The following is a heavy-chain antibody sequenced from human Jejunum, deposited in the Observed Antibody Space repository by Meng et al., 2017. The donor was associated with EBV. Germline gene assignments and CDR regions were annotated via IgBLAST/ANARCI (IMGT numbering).Heavy chain of an antibody. V-gene: IGHV4-4*02. CDR2: ISHSGST. Sequence: QVQLQESGPGLGNPSGALSPTCAVSGELISRDWWSWLRQPPGKGLEWIGEISHSGSTAYNPSLKSRVTISLDTSKTQFSLTLTSVTAADTAVYFCARAGYHRPANDYWGQGTLVTVSS. D-gene: IGHD1-14*01. CDR3: ARAGYHRPANDY. J-gene: IGHJ4*02. CDR1: GELISRDW.